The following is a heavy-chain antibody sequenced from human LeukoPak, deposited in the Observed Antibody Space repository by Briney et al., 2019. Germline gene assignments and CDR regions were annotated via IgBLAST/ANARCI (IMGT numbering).Heavy chain of an antibody. J-gene: IGHJ4*02. CDR3: ARTYGYSYGNFDY. CDR1: GGSISSSSYY. Sequence: SETLSLTCTVSGGSISSSSYYWGWIRQPPGKGLEWIGSIYYSGSTYYNSSLKSRVTISVDTSKNQLSLKLSSVTAADTAVYYCARTYGYSYGNFDYWGQGTLVTVSS. V-gene: IGHV4-39*07. CDR2: IYYSGST. D-gene: IGHD5-18*01.